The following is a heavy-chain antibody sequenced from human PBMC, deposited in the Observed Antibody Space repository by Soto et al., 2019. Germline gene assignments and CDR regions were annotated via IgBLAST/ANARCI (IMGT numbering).Heavy chain of an antibody. V-gene: IGHV1-18*01. J-gene: IGHJ4*02. CDR3: ARVWPYCSGGSCFGFGY. Sequence: ASVKVSCKASGYTFTSYGISWVRQAPGQGLEWMGWISAYNGNTNYAQKLQGRVTMTTDTSTSTAYMELRSLRSDDTAVYYCARVWPYCSGGSCFGFGYWDQGTLVTVSS. CDR2: ISAYNGNT. CDR1: GYTFTSYG. D-gene: IGHD2-15*01.